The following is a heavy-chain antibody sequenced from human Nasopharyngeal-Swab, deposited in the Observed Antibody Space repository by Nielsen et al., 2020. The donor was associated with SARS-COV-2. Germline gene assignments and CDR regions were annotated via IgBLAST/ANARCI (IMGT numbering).Heavy chain of an antibody. V-gene: IGHV4-30-2*01. CDR2: IYHSGGT. J-gene: IGHJ6*02. CDR3: ARGVDTAMVKDYYGMDV. Sequence: WIRQPPGKGLEWIGYIYHSGGTYYNPSLKSRVTISVDRSKNQFSLKLSSVTAADTAVYYCARGVDTAMVKDYYGMDVWGQGTTVTVSS. D-gene: IGHD5-18*01.